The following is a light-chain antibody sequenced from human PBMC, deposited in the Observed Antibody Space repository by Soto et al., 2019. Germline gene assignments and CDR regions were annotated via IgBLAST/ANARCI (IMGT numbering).Light chain of an antibody. V-gene: IGKV1-5*03. CDR1: QTISSW. J-gene: IGKJ1*01. CDR2: KAS. CDR3: KHYNSYSEA. Sequence: DIQMTQSPSTLSGSVGDRVTITCRASQTISSWLAWYQQKPGKAPKLLIYKASTLKSGVPSRFSGIGSGTEFTLTISSLQPDDFATYYCKHYNSYSEAFGQGTKVELK.